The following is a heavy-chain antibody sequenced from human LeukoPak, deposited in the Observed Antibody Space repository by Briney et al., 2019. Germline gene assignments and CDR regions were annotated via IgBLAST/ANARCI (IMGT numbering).Heavy chain of an antibody. CDR3: ARVGRTPNYDSSGYLLNKPRYYYYYMDV. CDR2: IYYSGST. J-gene: IGHJ6*03. Sequence: PSETLSLTCTVSGGSISSYCWSWIRQPPGKGLEWIGYIYYSGSTNYNPSLKSRVTISVDTSKNQFSLKLSSVTPEDTAVYYCARVGRTPNYDSSGYLLNKPRYYYYYMDVWGKGTTVTVSS. V-gene: IGHV4-59*12. CDR1: GGSISSYC. D-gene: IGHD3-22*01.